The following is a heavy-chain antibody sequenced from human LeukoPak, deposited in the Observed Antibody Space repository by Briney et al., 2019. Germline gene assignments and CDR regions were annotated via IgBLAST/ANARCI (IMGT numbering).Heavy chain of an antibody. Sequence: GASVKVSCKASGYTFTSYGINWVRQATGQGLERMGWINPNSGGTNYAQKLQGRVTMTTDTSTSTAYMELRSLRSDDTAVYYCARDSAEWDYYDSSGSDYWGQGTLVTVSS. CDR1: GYTFTSYG. CDR3: ARDSAEWDYYDSSGSDY. CDR2: INPNSGGT. V-gene: IGHV1-18*01. J-gene: IGHJ4*02. D-gene: IGHD3-22*01.